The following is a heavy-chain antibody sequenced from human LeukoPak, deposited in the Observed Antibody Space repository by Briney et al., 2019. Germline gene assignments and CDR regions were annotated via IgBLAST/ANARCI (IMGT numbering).Heavy chain of an antibody. CDR1: GYTFTSYG. Sequence: ASLKVSCKASGYTFTSYGISWVRQAPGQGLEWMGWITAYNDNTNYAQKLQGRVTMTTDTSTSTAYMELRSLRSDDTAVCYCARALLWFGEPSHIDYWGQGTLVTASS. V-gene: IGHV1-18*01. CDR2: ITAYNDNT. J-gene: IGHJ4*02. D-gene: IGHD3-10*01. CDR3: ARALLWFGEPSHIDY.